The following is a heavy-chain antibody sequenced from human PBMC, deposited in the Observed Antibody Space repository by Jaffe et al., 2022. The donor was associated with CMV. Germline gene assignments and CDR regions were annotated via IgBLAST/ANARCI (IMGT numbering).Heavy chain of an antibody. Sequence: EVQLLESGGGLVQPGGSLRLSCAASGFTFSSYAMSWVRQAPGKGLEWVSAISGSGGSTYYADSVKGRFTISRDNSKNTLYLQMNSLRAEDTAVYYCAKSIVVVPAASRRGPMGAFDIWGQGTMVTVSS. CDR3: AKSIVVVPAASRRGPMGAFDI. CDR2: ISGSGGST. J-gene: IGHJ3*02. CDR1: GFTFSSYA. V-gene: IGHV3-23*01. D-gene: IGHD2-2*01.